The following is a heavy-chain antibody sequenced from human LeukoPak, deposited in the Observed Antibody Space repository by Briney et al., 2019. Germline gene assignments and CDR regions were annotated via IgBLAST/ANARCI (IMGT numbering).Heavy chain of an antibody. V-gene: IGHV3-48*03. CDR2: ITSSGSAI. CDR3: AKGGYSIAAYYYYYYMDV. J-gene: IGHJ6*03. Sequence: GGSLRLSCAASGFTFSSYEMNWVRQAPGKGLEWVSYITSSGSAIYYADSVKGRFTISRDNSKNTLYLQMNSLRAEDTAVYYCAKGGYSIAAYYYYYYMDVWGKGTTVTVSS. D-gene: IGHD6-25*01. CDR1: GFTFSSYE.